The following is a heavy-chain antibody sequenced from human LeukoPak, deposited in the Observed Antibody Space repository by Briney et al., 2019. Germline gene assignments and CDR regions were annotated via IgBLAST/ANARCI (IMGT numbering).Heavy chain of an antibody. CDR3: TRGHSSGWYYFDY. D-gene: IGHD6-19*01. Sequence: PGGSLRLSCAASGFAFSNYAMNWVRQAPGRGLEWVSTISGGGGTTHYADSVKGRFIISRDNSKNTLYLQMNSLRVEDTAVYYCTRGHSSGWYYFDYWGHETLVPVSS. V-gene: IGHV3-23*01. CDR2: ISGGGGTT. J-gene: IGHJ4*01. CDR1: GFAFSNYA.